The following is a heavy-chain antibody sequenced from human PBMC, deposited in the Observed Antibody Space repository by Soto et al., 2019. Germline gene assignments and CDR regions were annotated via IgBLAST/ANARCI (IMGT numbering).Heavy chain of an antibody. V-gene: IGHV4-31*03. CDR3: ARSRRGYSGYDSDCFDY. D-gene: IGHD5-12*01. Sequence: SETLSLTCTVSGGSISSGGYYWSWIRQHPGKGLEWIGYIYYSGSTYYNPSLKSRVTISVDTSKNQFSLKLSSVTAADTAVYYCARSRRGYSGYDSDCFDYWGQGTLVTVSS. J-gene: IGHJ4*02. CDR1: GGSISSGGYY. CDR2: IYYSGST.